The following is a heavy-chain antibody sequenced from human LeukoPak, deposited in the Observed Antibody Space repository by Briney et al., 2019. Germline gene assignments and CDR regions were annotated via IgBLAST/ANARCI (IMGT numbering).Heavy chain of an antibody. CDR2: IDHMGST. CDR1: GGSLSDYY. D-gene: IGHD6-13*01. J-gene: IGHJ4*02. Sequence: SETLSLTCAVYGGSLSDYYWSWIRQFPGKGLEWVGEIDHMGSTNDNPSLKSRVTISGDTSKNQFSLKLNSVTAADTAVYYCARGYSSSWDSVGLLGDWGQGTLVTVSS. CDR3: ARGYSSSWDSVGLLGD. V-gene: IGHV4-34*01.